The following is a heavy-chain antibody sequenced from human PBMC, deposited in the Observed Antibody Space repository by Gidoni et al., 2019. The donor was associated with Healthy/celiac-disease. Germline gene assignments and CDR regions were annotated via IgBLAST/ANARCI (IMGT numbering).Heavy chain of an antibody. Sequence: QVQLVESGGGVGQTGRSLRLSCAESGFKSRSYGMHWVHQAPGQGLEGVAVIWYDGSNKYYADTVKVRFTISRDNSKNTLYLQMNSLRAEDTDVYYCARANCSGGSCYDYFDYWGQGTLVTVSS. V-gene: IGHV3-33*01. D-gene: IGHD2-15*01. CDR3: ARANCSGGSCYDYFDY. J-gene: IGHJ4*02. CDR2: IWYDGSNK. CDR1: GFKSRSYG.